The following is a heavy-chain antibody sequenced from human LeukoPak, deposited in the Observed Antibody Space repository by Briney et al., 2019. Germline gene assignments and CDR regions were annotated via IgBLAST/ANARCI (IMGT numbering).Heavy chain of an antibody. D-gene: IGHD1-26*01. J-gene: IGHJ4*02. V-gene: IGHV3-48*02. CDR3: ARSPSNFVVGPIPYFDY. CDR2: ISSSSSTI. Sequence: PGGSLRLSCAASGFTFSSYAMSWVRQAPGKGLEWVSYISSSSSTIYYADSVKGRFTISRDDAKNSLYLQMHSLRDEDTAVYFCARSPSNFVVGPIPYFDYWGQGTLVTVSS. CDR1: GFTFSSYA.